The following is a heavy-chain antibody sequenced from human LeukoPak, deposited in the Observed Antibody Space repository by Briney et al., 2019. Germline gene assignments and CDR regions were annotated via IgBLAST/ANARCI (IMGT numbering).Heavy chain of an antibody. CDR1: GFTFSTYA. V-gene: IGHV3-23*01. D-gene: IGHD3-22*01. CDR2: ISGSGGST. J-gene: IGHJ4*02. Sequence: GGSLRLSCAASGFTFSTYAMSWVRQAPGKGLEWVSAISGSGGSTNYADSVKGRVTVSRDNSKSTLYLQMNSLRAEDTAEYYCAKSSYYDSSGYYREYYFDYWGQGTLVTVSS. CDR3: AKSSYYDSSGYYREYYFDY.